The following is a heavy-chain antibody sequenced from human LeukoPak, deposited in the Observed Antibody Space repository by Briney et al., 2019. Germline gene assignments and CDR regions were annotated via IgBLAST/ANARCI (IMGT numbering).Heavy chain of an antibody. CDR2: IRYDGSNK. CDR1: GFTFSSYG. Sequence: GGSLRLSCAASGFTFSSYGMHWVRQAPGKGLKWVAFIRYDGSNKYYADSVKGRFTISRDNSKNTLYLQMNSLRAEDTAVYYCAKEGKAAGTHPPKYYFDYWGQGTLVTVSS. J-gene: IGHJ4*02. CDR3: AKEGKAAGTHPPKYYFDY. V-gene: IGHV3-30*02. D-gene: IGHD6-13*01.